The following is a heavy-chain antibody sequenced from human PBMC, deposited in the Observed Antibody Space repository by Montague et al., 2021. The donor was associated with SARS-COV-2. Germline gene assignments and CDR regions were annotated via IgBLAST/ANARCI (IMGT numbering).Heavy chain of an antibody. CDR1: VGSFSGYY. Sequence: SETLSLTCAVYVGSFSGYYWSWIRQPPGKGLEWIGEINHSGSTNYNPSLKSRVTISVDTSKNQFSLKLSSETAADTAVYYCARGHYSSSWYGIRYYFDYWGQGTLVTVSS. D-gene: IGHD6-13*01. J-gene: IGHJ4*01. V-gene: IGHV4-34*01. CDR2: INHSGST. CDR3: ARGHYSSSWYGIRYYFDY.